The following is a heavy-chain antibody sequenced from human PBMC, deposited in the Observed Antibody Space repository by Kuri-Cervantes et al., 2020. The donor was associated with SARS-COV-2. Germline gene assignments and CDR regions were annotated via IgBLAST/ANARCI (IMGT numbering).Heavy chain of an antibody. CDR1: GGSFSGYY. J-gene: IGHJ4*02. V-gene: IGHV4-34*01. Sequence: SETLSLTCAVYGGSFSGYYWSWIRQPPGKGLEWIGEINHSGSTNYNPSLKSRVTISVDTSKNQFSLKLSSVTAADTAVYYCARGLEWGCADYWGQGTLVTCYS. CDR2: INHSGST. D-gene: IGHD3-3*01. CDR3: ARGLEWGCADY.